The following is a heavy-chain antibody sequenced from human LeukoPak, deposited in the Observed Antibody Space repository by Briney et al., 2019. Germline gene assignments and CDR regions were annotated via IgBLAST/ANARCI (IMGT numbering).Heavy chain of an antibody. Sequence: GGSLRLSCAASGFTFSSYAMHWVRQAPGKGLEWVAVISYDGSNKYYADSVKGRFTISRDNSKNTLYLQMNSLRAEDTAVYYCARLANYAPDYWGQGTLVTVSS. J-gene: IGHJ4*02. CDR1: GFTFSSYA. CDR3: ARLANYAPDY. V-gene: IGHV3-30-3*01. CDR2: ISYDGSNK. D-gene: IGHD2-2*01.